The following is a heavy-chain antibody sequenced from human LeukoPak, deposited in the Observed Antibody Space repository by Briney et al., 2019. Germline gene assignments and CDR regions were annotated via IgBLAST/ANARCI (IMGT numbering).Heavy chain of an antibody. CDR1: GFTFGDHA. CDR3: ARGRYSGWFDP. V-gene: IGHV3-48*04. J-gene: IGHJ5*02. CDR2: ISSSSSTI. Sequence: GGSLRLSCTTSGFTFGDHAMSWVRQAPGKGLEWVSYISSSSSTIYYADSVKGRFTISRDSAKNSLYLQMNSLRAEDTAVYYCARGRYSGWFDPWGQGTLVTVSS. D-gene: IGHD3-9*01.